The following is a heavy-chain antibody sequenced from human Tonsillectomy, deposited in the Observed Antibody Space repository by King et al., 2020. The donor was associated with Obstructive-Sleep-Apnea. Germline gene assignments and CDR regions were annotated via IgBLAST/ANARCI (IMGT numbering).Heavy chain of an antibody. CDR1: GFTFSDYY. Sequence: VQLVESGGGLVKPGGSLRLSCAASGFTFSDYYMSWIRQAPVKGLEWVSYISSSGSSIHYADSVKGRFTISRDNAKNSLYLQMNSLRAEDTAVYYCASRLYSSGWFYFDHWGQGTLVTVSS. V-gene: IGHV3-11*01. CDR3: ASRLYSSGWFYFDH. CDR2: ISSSGSSI. D-gene: IGHD6-19*01. J-gene: IGHJ4*02.